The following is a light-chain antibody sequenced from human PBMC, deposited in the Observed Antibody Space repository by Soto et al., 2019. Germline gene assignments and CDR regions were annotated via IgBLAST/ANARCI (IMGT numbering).Light chain of an antibody. CDR3: QQYNDSFRYT. J-gene: IGKJ2*01. CDR1: QSINTW. CDR2: EAS. Sequence: DIQMTQSPSTLSASVGDRVTITCRASQSINTWWAWYQQKPGTVPKLLIYEASTLESGVPSRFSGSRSGTEFTLTVSSLQPDDFATYYCQQYNDSFRYTFGQGTKLEIK. V-gene: IGKV1-5*03.